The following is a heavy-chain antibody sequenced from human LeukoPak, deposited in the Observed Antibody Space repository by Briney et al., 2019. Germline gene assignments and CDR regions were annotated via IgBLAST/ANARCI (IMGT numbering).Heavy chain of an antibody. CDR1: GGSFSGYH. CDR2: IDHSGSA. J-gene: IGHJ5*02. Sequence: SETLSLTCGVYGGSFSGYHWTWIRLRPGKGLDWIGDIDHSGSAHYNPSLKSRVTISIDTSNKQFSLNLHSATAADTAVYYCARGFPTSSRWFDPWGQGTLVTVSS. CDR3: ARGFPTSSRWFDP. V-gene: IGHV4-34*01. D-gene: IGHD6-6*01.